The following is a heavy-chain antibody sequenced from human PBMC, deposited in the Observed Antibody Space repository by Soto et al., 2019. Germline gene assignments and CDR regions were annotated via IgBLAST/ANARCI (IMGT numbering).Heavy chain of an antibody. Sequence: QVLLGQSGAEVKKPGAHVKVSCKPSGSSFSTSGVSWVRQAPGQGLEGMGWLNTGDGNTAYAQKLQGRITLTTDTSTTTAYMELRSLRSDDTAIYYCARGENYGSARDGFDHWGQGTLVTVSS. CDR3: ARGENYGSARDGFDH. D-gene: IGHD3-10*01. CDR2: LNTGDGNT. J-gene: IGHJ4*02. V-gene: IGHV1-18*04. CDR1: GSSFSTSG.